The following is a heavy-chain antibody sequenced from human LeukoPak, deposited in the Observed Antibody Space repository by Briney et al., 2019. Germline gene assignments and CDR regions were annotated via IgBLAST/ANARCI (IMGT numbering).Heavy chain of an antibody. CDR3: ARNPDDYVWGSYRYTDSGDDAFDI. Sequence: ASVKVSCKASGYTFTGYYMHWVRQAPGQGLEWMGWINPNSGGTNYAQKFQGRVTMTTDTSTSTAYMELRSLRSDDTAVYYCARNPDDYVWGSYRYTDSGDDAFDIWGQGTMVTVSS. J-gene: IGHJ3*02. CDR2: INPNSGGT. D-gene: IGHD3-16*02. CDR1: GYTFTGYY. V-gene: IGHV1-2*02.